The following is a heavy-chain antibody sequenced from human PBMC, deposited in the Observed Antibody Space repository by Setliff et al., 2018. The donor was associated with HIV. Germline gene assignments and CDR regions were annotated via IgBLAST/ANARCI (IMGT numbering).Heavy chain of an antibody. V-gene: IGHV4-59*08. J-gene: IGHJ5*02. D-gene: IGHD3-16*01. CDR1: NGSISSYY. Sequence: SETLSLTCTVSNGSISSYYWSWIRQPPGKGLEWIGYIYSSGNTNYNPSLKSRVTISVDMSKNQFSLKVTSVTAADTAVYYCARRTFGSGRIDPWGQGTLVTVSS. CDR2: IYSSGNT. CDR3: ARRTFGSGRIDP.